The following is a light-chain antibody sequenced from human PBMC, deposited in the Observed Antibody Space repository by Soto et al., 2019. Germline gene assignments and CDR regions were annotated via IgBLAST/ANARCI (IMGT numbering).Light chain of an antibody. Sequence: QSVLTQPPSASGSPGQSVTISCTGTNSDVGAYNYVSWYQQHPGKAPKLMISEVSKRPSGVPDRFSGSKSGNTASLTVSGLQAEDEADYYCSSYAGTNHPYVFGTGNKVTVL. CDR2: EVS. CDR1: NSDVGAYNY. V-gene: IGLV2-8*01. J-gene: IGLJ1*01. CDR3: SSYAGTNHPYV.